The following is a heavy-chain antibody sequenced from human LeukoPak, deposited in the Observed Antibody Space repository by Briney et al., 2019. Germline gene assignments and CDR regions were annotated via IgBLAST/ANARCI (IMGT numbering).Heavy chain of an antibody. CDR2: INPNTGDT. V-gene: IGHV1-2*02. CDR3: VYEKGYSSSWYDY. CDR1: GYTFTGYY. J-gene: IGHJ4*02. D-gene: IGHD6-13*01. Sequence: ASVKVSCKASGYTFTGYYMHWVRQAPGQGLEWMGWINPNTGDTNYAQKFQGRVTITADESTSTAYMELSSLRSEDTAVYYCVYEKGYSSSWYDYWGQGTLVTVSS.